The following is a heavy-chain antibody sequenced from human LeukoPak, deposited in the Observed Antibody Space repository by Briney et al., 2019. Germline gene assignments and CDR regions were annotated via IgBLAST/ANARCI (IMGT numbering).Heavy chain of an antibody. J-gene: IGHJ6*03. Sequence: ASVKVSCKASGYTFTSYGISWVRQAPGQGLEWMGWISAYNGNTNYAQKLQGRVTMTTDTSTSTAYMELRSLRSDDTAVYYCAREWVTHYYYYYMDVWSKGTTVTVSS. D-gene: IGHD2-21*02. V-gene: IGHV1-18*01. CDR1: GYTFTSYG. CDR2: ISAYNGNT. CDR3: AREWVTHYYYYYMDV.